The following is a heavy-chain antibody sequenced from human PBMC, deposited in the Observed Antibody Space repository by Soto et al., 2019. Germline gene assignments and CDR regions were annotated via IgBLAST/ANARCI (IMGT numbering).Heavy chain of an antibody. J-gene: IGHJ6*03. CDR2: INHSGST. CDR1: GGSFSGYY. V-gene: IGHV4-34*01. D-gene: IGHD3-3*01. CDR3: ARGPVRDFWSGYYQGYYMDV. Sequence: PSETLSLTCAVYGGSFSGYYWRWIRQPPGKGLEWIGEINHSGSTNYNPSLKSRVTISVDTSKNQFSLKLSSVTAADTAVYYCARGPVRDFWSGYYQGYYMDVWGKGTTVS.